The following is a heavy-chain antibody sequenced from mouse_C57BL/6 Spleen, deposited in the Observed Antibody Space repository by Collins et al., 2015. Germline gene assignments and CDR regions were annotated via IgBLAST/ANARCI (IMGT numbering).Heavy chain of an antibody. J-gene: IGHJ4*01. CDR2: ISYDGSN. CDR1: GYSITSGYY. Sequence: DVQLQESGPGLVKPSQSLSLTCSVTGYSITSGYYWNWIRQFPGNKLEWMGYISYDGSNNYNPSLKNRISITRDTSKNQFFLKLNSVTTEDTATYYCARDQGCYGSSYENAMDYWGQGTSVTVSS. D-gene: IGHD1-1*01. V-gene: IGHV3-6*01. CDR3: ARDQGCYGSSYENAMDY.